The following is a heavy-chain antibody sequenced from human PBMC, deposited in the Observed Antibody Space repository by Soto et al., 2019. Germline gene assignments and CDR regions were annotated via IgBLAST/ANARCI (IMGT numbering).Heavy chain of an antibody. J-gene: IGHJ4*02. D-gene: IGHD1-1*01. V-gene: IGHV3-23*01. CDR1: GFIFRTGA. Sequence: GGYRRLPRGASGFIFRTGAMSWVRQAPGKGLEWVSGISGDGGDTYYADSVEGRFTISRDNSENTLYLQMDSLRAEDTAVNYCAKEQVEPRFGFHCWGQGT. CDR2: ISGDGGDT. CDR3: AKEQVEPRFGFHC.